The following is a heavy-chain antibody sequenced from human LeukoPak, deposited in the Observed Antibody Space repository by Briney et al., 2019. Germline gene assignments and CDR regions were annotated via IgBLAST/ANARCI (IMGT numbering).Heavy chain of an antibody. D-gene: IGHD5-12*01. Sequence: PSETLSLTCTVSGGSISSSSYYWGWIRQPPGKGLEWIGSIYYSGSTYYNPSLKSRVTISVDTSKNQFSLKLSSVTAADTAAYYCAREGSGYDLVWFDPWGQGTLVTVSS. CDR1: GGSISSSSYY. V-gene: IGHV4-39*07. J-gene: IGHJ5*02. CDR2: IYYSGST. CDR3: AREGSGYDLVWFDP.